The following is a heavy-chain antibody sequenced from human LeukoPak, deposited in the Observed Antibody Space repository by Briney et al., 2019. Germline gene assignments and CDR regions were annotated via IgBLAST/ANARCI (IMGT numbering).Heavy chain of an antibody. CDR3: ATHESSYSNYYPYFDY. V-gene: IGHV4-39*01. CDR2: IYLSGST. D-gene: IGHD4-11*01. J-gene: IGHJ4*02. CDR1: GGSISGSIYY. Sequence: SETLSLTPAVSGGSISGSIYYCGWIGLPPGKCLEWFGRIYLSGSTYYNPSFRSRFTMSVDTSKNQFSLTLSSVTAANTAVYYCATHESSYSNYYPYFDYWGQGTLVTVSS.